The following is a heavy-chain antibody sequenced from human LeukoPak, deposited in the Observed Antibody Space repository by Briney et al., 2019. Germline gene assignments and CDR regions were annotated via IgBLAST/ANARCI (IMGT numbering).Heavy chain of an antibody. J-gene: IGHJ4*02. V-gene: IGHV3-23*01. CDR2: ICGSGDFT. Sequence: GGSLRLSCAASGFTFTNYAMSWVRQAPGKGLEWVSDICGSGDFTYYADSVKGRFTISRDKSKNTLYLQMNSLRAEDTAVYYCAKDGARDGYNYPDYWGQGTLVTVSS. CDR3: AKDGARDGYNYPDY. D-gene: IGHD5-24*01. CDR1: GFTFTNYA.